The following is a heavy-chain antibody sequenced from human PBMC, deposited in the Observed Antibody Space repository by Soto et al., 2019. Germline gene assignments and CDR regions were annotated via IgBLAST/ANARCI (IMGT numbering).Heavy chain of an antibody. CDR1: GASIRGVDYF. J-gene: IGHJ3*01. CDR3: AREGKDISTHGGWNAFDL. Sequence: QVQLQEAGPGLVKPSQTLSLTCTVSGASIRGVDYFWTWIRQRPGKGLEWLGNIYASGSAYTNPSLKSRVGLXVDXXXXXXXXXXXXXXXXXXAVYYCAREGKDISTHGGWNAFDLWGQGTEVSVFS. D-gene: IGHD2-21*01. CDR2: IYASGSA. V-gene: IGHV4-30-4*01.